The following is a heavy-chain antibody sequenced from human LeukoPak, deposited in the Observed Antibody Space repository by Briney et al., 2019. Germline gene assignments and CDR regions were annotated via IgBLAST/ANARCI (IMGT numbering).Heavy chain of an antibody. J-gene: IGHJ6*02. CDR2: ISSSSSYI. D-gene: IGHD3-22*01. CDR1: GFTLSSYS. CDR3: ARDSDFDSSGYYPYYYYYYKMDV. V-gene: IGHV3-21*01. Sequence: GGSLRLSCAASGFTLSSYSMNWVRQAPGKGLEWVSTISSSSSYIYYADSVKGRFTISRDNAKNSLFLQMNSLRAEDTAVYYCARDSDFDSSGYYPYYYYYYKMDVWGQGTTVTVSS.